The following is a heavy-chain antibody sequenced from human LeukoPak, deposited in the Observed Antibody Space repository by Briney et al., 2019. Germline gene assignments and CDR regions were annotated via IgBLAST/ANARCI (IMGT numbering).Heavy chain of an antibody. D-gene: IGHD1/OR15-1a*01. CDR1: GFTFGSYG. CDR2: IIGSGDRT. CDR3: AKMVGDDHIPTTGSN. Sequence: GGSLRLSCAASGFTFGSYGMTWVRQAPGKGLEWVSSIIGSGDRTYIADSVKGRFTISRDNSKNTVYLQMSSLRAEDTAIYYCAKMVGDDHIPTTGSNWGQGTLVTVSS. J-gene: IGHJ4*02. V-gene: IGHV3-23*01.